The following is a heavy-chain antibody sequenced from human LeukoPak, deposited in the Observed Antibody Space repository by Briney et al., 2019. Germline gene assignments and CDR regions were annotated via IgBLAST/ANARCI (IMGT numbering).Heavy chain of an antibody. D-gene: IGHD1-14*01. CDR2: IYWDGDK. V-gene: IGHV2-5*02. Sequence: SGPTLVKPTQTLTLTCTFSGFSLSTTEVRVGWIRQPPGKALEWLAVIYWDGDKYYNPSLKRRLTITQATSKNQVVLTMTNMGPVDTATHYCTHRVAGRGISNWGQGTLVTVSS. CDR1: GFSLSTTEVR. CDR3: THRVAGRGISN. J-gene: IGHJ4*02.